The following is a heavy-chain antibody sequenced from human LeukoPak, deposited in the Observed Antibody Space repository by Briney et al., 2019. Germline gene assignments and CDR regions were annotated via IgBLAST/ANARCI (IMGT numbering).Heavy chain of an antibody. CDR1: GFTFRSYE. CDR2: MNWNGGNT. V-gene: IGHV3-20*04. Sequence: GGSLRLSCAASGFTFRSYEMSGVRQAPGKGLEWVSGMNWNGGNTGYADSVKGRFTISRANAKNSLYLQMNSMRAEDTAVYYCARAHNWFGPWGQGTLVTVSS. CDR3: ARAHNWFGP. J-gene: IGHJ5*02.